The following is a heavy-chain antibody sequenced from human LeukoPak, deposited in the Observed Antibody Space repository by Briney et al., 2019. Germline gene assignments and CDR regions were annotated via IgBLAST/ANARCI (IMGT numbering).Heavy chain of an antibody. V-gene: IGHV3-7*01. CDR3: AREDGYSYGMNYYYYYYMDV. J-gene: IGHJ6*03. CDR1: GFTFSSYW. D-gene: IGHD5-18*01. Sequence: GGSLRLSCAASGFTFSSYWMSWVRQAPGKGLERVANIKQDGSEKYYVDSVKGRFTISRDNAKNSLYLQMNSLRAEDTAVYYCAREDGYSYGMNYYYYYYMDVWGKGTTVTVSS. CDR2: IKQDGSEK.